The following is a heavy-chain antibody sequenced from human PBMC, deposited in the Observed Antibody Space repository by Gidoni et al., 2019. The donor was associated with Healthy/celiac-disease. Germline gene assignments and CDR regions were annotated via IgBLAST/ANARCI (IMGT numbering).Heavy chain of an antibody. J-gene: IGHJ4*02. CDR2: MNPNSGNT. CDR1: GYTFTSYD. CDR3: ARGVDYYGSGSYGDFDY. Sequence: QVQLVQSGAEVKKPGASVKVSCKASGYTFTSYDINWVRQATGQGLEWMGWMNPNSGNTGYAQKFQGRVTMTRNTSISTAYMELSSLRSEDTAVYYCARGVDYYGSGSYGDFDYWGQGTLVTVSS. V-gene: IGHV1-8*01. D-gene: IGHD3-10*01.